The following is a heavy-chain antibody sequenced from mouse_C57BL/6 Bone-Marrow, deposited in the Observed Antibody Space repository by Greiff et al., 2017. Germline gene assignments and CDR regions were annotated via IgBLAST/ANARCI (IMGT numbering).Heavy chain of an antibody. CDR3: THYDYGSDYFDY. CDR1: GFNIKDDY. D-gene: IGHD1-1*01. V-gene: IGHV14-4*01. Sequence: EVQLQQSGAELVRPGASVKLSCTASGFNIKDDYMHWVKQRPEQGLEWIGWIDPENGDTEYASKFQGKATITADTSSNTAYLQLSSLTSEDTAVYYCTHYDYGSDYFDYWGQGTTRTVSS. CDR2: IDPENGDT. J-gene: IGHJ2*01.